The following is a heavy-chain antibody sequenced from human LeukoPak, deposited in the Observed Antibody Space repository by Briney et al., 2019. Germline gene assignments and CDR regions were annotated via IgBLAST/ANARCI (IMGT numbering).Heavy chain of an antibody. V-gene: IGHV1-18*01. CDR1: GYTFTSYG. D-gene: IGHD3-3*01. CDR2: ISAYNGNT. CDR3: ARDKLRSLEWLPMVRDHRVGYFDY. J-gene: IGHJ4*02. Sequence: GASVKGSCKASGYTFTSYGISWVRQAPGQGLEWMGLISAYNGNTNYAQKLQGRVTMTTDTSTSTAYMELRSRRSDDTAEYYSARDKLRSLEWLPMVRDHRVGYFDYWGQGALVTVSS.